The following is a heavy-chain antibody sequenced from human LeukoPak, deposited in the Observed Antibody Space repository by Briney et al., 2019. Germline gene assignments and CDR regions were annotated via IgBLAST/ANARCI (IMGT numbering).Heavy chain of an antibody. D-gene: IGHD3-22*01. J-gene: IGHJ3*02. V-gene: IGHV3-48*01. CDR2: ISSSSSTI. CDR1: GFTFSSYS. Sequence: PGGSLRLSCAASGFTFSSYSMNWVRQAPGKGLEWVSYISSSSSTIYYADSVKGRFTISRDNAKNSLYLQMNSLRAEDTAVYYCHRGLAYYYDSSGPDDAFDIWGQGTMVTVSS. CDR3: HRGLAYYYDSSGPDDAFDI.